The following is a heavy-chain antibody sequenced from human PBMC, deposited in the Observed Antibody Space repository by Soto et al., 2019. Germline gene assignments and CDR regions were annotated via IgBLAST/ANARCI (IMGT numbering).Heavy chain of an antibody. CDR2: IYPGDSDT. D-gene: IGHD6-6*01. V-gene: IGHV5-51*01. CDR3: ARLPLVGYFDH. CDR1: GYSFTSYF. Sequence: PGESLKISCKGSGYSFTSYFIGWVRQMPGKGLEWMGIIYPGDSDTRYSPSFQGQVTISADKSISTTYLHWSSLKALDTAMYYCARLPLVGYFDHWGQGTLVTVSS. J-gene: IGHJ4*02.